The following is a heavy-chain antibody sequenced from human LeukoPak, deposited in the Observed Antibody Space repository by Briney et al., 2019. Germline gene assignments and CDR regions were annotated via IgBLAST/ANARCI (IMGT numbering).Heavy chain of an antibody. D-gene: IGHD3-3*01. J-gene: IGHJ4*02. CDR2: ISSSSSYI. Sequence: GGSLRLSCAASGFTFSSYSMNWVRQAPGKGLEWVSSISSSSSYIYYADSVKGRFTISRDNAKNSLYLQMNSLRSEDTAVYYCATTLSYDFWSGVGYYFDYWGQGTLVTVSS. CDR1: GFTFSSYS. V-gene: IGHV3-21*04. CDR3: ATTLSYDFWSGVGYYFDY.